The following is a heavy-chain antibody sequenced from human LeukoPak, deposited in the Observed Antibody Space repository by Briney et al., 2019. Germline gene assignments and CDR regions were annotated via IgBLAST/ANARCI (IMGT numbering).Heavy chain of an antibody. D-gene: IGHD3-22*01. J-gene: IGHJ4*02. V-gene: IGHV3-11*01. CDR1: GFTFSDYY. CDR2: ISSSGSTI. CDR3: ARDRARDKIYDSSTLDY. Sequence: GGSLRLSCAASGFTFSDYYMSWIRQAPGKGLEGVSYISSSGSTIYYADSVKGRFTISRDNAKNSLYLQINSLRAEDTAVYYCARDRARDKIYDSSTLDYWGQGTLVTVSS.